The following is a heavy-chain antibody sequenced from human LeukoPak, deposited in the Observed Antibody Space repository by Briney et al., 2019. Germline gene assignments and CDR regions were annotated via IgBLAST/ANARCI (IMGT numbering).Heavy chain of an antibody. CDR2: ISPSATTI. J-gene: IGHJ4*02. CDR1: AFTFSGYS. Sequence: GGSLRLSCATSAFTFSGYSMNWVRQAPGKGLEWVSYISPSATTIYYADSVKGRFTISRDNAKNSLYLQMNSLRAEDTAVYYCAREYSSSSGRSFDYWGQGTLVTVSS. D-gene: IGHD6-6*01. CDR3: AREYSSSSGRSFDY. V-gene: IGHV3-48*01.